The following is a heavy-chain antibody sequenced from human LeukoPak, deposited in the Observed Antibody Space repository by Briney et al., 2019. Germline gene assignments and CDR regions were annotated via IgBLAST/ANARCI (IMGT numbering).Heavy chain of an antibody. V-gene: IGHV3-23*01. CDR1: GFTFDDYA. J-gene: IGHJ4*02. D-gene: IGHD1-1*01. Sequence: GGSLRLSCAASGFTFDDYAMHWVRQAPGKGLEWVSAISGSGGSTYYADSVKGRFTISRDNSKNTLYLQMNSLRAEDTALYFCASGIRERGFDYWGQGTLVTVSS. CDR3: ASGIRERGFDY. CDR2: ISGSGGST.